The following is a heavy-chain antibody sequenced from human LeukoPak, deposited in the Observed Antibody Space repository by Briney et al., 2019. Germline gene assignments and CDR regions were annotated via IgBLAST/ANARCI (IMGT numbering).Heavy chain of an antibody. V-gene: IGHV4-31*03. CDR2: IYYSGST. CDR1: SGSISSGGDY. J-gene: IGHJ4*02. Sequence: SQTLSLTCTVSSGSISSGGDYWSWIRQHPGKGLEWIGYIYYSGSTYYNPSLKSRVTMSVDSSKNQFSLKLSSVTAADTAVYYCARGAPYYFDYWGQGTLVTVSS. CDR3: ARGAPYYFDY.